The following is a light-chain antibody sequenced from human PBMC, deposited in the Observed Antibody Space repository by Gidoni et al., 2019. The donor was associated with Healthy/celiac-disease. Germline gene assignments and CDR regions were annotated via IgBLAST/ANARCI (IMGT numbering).Light chain of an antibody. CDR3: QQYNNWPPVT. V-gene: IGKV3D-15*01. CDR1: QSVSSN. Sequence: EIVMTQSPATLSVSPGERAPLSCRASQSVSSNLAWYRQKPGQAPRLLIYGASTRATGIPARFSGSGSGTEFTLTISSLQSEDFAVYYCQQYNNWPPVTFGGGTKVEIK. J-gene: IGKJ4*01. CDR2: GAS.